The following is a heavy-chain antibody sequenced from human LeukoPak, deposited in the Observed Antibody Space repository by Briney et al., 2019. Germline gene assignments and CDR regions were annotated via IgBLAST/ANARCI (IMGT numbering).Heavy chain of an antibody. CDR2: INTDGSST. D-gene: IGHD3-22*01. Sequence: PGGSLRLSCAASGFTFSSYWMHLVRQAPGKGLVWVSHINTDGSSTSYADSVKGRFTVSRDNAKNTLYLQMNSLRVEDTAVYYCATFPTITVIVGGVFDYWGQGTLVTVSS. CDR3: ATFPTITVIVGGVFDY. J-gene: IGHJ4*02. CDR1: GFTFSSYW. V-gene: IGHV3-74*01.